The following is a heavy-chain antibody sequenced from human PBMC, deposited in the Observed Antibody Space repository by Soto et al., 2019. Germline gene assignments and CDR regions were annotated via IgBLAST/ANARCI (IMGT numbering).Heavy chain of an antibody. D-gene: IGHD3-10*01. Sequence: PGGSLRLSCAASGFTFSSYAMSWVRQAPGKGLEWVSAISGSGGSTYYADSVKGRFTISRDNSKNTLYLQMNSLRAEDTAVYYCAKVMVPAPPSRGAFDYWGQGTLVTVSS. CDR3: AKVMVPAPPSRGAFDY. CDR2: ISGSGGST. J-gene: IGHJ4*02. V-gene: IGHV3-23*01. CDR1: GFTFSSYA.